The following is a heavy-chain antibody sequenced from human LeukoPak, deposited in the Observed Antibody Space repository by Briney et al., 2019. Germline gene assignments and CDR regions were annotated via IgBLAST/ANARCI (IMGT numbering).Heavy chain of an antibody. CDR1: RFTFSPYA. CDR3: ARDREDAFDI. CDR2: ISYDANDK. D-gene: IGHD1-26*01. J-gene: IGHJ3*02. V-gene: IGHV3-30-3*01. Sequence: PGGSLRLSCTASRFTFSPYAMHWVRQAPGKGLEWVAVISYDANDKYYADSLKGRFTISRDNSRNTLYLQMSSLQADDTAVYYCARDREDAFDIWGQGTMVTVS.